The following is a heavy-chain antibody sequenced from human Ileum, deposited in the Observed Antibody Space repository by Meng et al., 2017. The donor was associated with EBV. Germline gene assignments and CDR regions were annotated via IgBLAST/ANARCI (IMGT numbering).Heavy chain of an antibody. CDR3: ARDVVDSTYGRFSDC. J-gene: IGHJ4*02. CDR1: GGSISSSSYS. D-gene: IGHD4-11*01. V-gene: IGHV4-39*07. CDR2: FYYSGNS. Sequence: LPLHGSGPGLGKPSGPLARPCTVSGGSISSSSYSWGWIRQPPGKGLESIGSFYYSGNSHYNPTLKSRVTISLDTSKNQFSLNLRSVTAADTAVYFCARDVVDSTYGRFSDCWGQGILVTVSS.